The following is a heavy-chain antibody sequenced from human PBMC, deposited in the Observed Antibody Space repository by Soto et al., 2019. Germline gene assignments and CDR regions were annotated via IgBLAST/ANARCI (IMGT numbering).Heavy chain of an antibody. D-gene: IGHD6-6*01. CDR3: ARVARVAARKYFDY. CDR1: GGSFSGYY. CDR2: INHSGST. V-gene: IGHV4-34*01. Sequence: SETLSLTCDVYGGSFSGYYWSWIRQPPGKGLEWIGEINHSGSTNYNPSLKSRVTISVDTSKNQFSLKLSSVTAADTAVYYCARVARVAARKYFDYWGQGTLVTVS. J-gene: IGHJ4*02.